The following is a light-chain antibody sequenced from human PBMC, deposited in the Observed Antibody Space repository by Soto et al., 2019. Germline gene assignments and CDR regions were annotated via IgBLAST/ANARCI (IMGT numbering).Light chain of an antibody. CDR2: LEGSGSS. CDR1: TGHSSYS. V-gene: IGLV4-60*03. J-gene: IGLJ3*02. Sequence: QSVLTQSSSASASLGSSVKLTCALSTGHSSYSIAWHQQRPGKAPRYLMYLEGSGSSNRESGVPDRCSGSSSGADRYLSISNLQSEDEADYYCETWDTNTRVFGGGTQLTVL. CDR3: ETWDTNTRV.